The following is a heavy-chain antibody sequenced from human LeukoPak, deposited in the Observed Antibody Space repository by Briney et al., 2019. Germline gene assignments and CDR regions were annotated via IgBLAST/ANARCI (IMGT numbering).Heavy chain of an antibody. CDR2: ISGSGGST. V-gene: IGHV3-23*01. J-gene: IGHJ4*02. CDR1: GFTFSSYA. D-gene: IGHD4-17*01. Sequence: GGSLRLSCAASGFTFSSYAMHWVRQAPGKGLEWVSAISGSGGSTYYADSVKGRFTISRDNSKNTLYLQMNSLRAEDTAVYYCAKDLGYDYGVPFGGYWGQGTLVTVSS. CDR3: AKDLGYDYGVPFGGY.